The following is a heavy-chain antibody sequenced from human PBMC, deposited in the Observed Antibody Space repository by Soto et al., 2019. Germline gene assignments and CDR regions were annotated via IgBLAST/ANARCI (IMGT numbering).Heavy chain of an antibody. V-gene: IGHV4-59*01. CDR2: IYYSGST. D-gene: IGHD5-12*01. Sequence: SEPLSLTCTVSGGSISSYYWSWIRQPPGKGLEWIGCIYYSGSTNYNPSLKSRVTISVDTSKNQFSLNLRSVTAADTAVYYCARGRWLQLIYFDYWGQGTLVTVSS. CDR3: ARGRWLQLIYFDY. J-gene: IGHJ4*02. CDR1: GGSISSYY.